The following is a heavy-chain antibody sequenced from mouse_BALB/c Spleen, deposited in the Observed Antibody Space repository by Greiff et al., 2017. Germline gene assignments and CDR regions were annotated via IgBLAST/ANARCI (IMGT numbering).Heavy chain of an antibody. J-gene: IGHJ3*01. Sequence: VKLQESGAELVRPGSSVKISCKASGYAFSSYWMNWVKQRPGQGLEWIGQIYPGDGDTNYNGKFKGKATLTADKSSSTAYMQLSSLTSEDSAVYFCARSDYDPWFAYWGQGTLVTVSA. V-gene: IGHV1-80*01. CDR2: IYPGDGDT. CDR3: ARSDYDPWFAY. CDR1: GYAFSSYW. D-gene: IGHD2-4*01.